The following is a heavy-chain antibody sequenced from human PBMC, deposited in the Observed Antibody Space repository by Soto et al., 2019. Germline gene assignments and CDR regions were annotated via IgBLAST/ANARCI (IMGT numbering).Heavy chain of an antibody. D-gene: IGHD2-2*02. J-gene: IGHJ6*02. V-gene: IGHV3-23*01. CDR3: TRYCPTASCYIRYGMDV. CDR1: GFTFTSYA. Sequence: EVQLLESGGGLVQPGGSLRLSCAASGFTFTSYAMTWVRQAPGKGLEWVSTISGSGGTTYYAASVRGRFTISRDNSKNTLYLQMNTLRAEDTSLYSCTRYCPTASCYIRYGMDVWGQGTRVTVSS. CDR2: ISGSGGTT.